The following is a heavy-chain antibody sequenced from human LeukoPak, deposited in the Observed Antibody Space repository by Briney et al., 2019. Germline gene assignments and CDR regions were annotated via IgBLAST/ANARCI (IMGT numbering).Heavy chain of an antibody. J-gene: IGHJ4*02. D-gene: IGHD1-1*01. CDR2: ISTTSLNT. Sequence: GGSLRLSCAHPGCINCRFIVSSGSQAPGKGLQWVSVISTTSLNTYYADSVKGRFTISRDNSKNTLYLQMSSLRVDDTAVYGCVSAGDNGWLDFWGQGTLVTVSS. CDR1: GCINCRFI. V-gene: IGHV3-23*01. CDR3: VSAGDNGWLDF.